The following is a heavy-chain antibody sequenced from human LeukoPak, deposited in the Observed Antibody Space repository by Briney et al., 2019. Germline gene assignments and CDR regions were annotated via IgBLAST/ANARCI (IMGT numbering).Heavy chain of an antibody. J-gene: IGHJ4*02. CDR1: GYTFTNYA. CDR2: INAGNGNT. V-gene: IGHV1-3*01. CDR3: ARGSYFYGSGSFMGSDY. Sequence: ASVKVSCKASGYTFTNYAVHWERQAPGQRLEWMGWINAGNGNTEYSQNFQDRVTITRDTSATTAYMELSSLRSEDTAVYYCARGSYFYGSGSFMGSDYWGQGTLVTVSS. D-gene: IGHD3-10*01.